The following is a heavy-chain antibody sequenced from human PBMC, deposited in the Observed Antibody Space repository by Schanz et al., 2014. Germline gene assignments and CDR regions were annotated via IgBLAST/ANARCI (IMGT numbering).Heavy chain of an antibody. V-gene: IGHV3-11*03. D-gene: IGHD1-1*01. CDR3: ARGTDWNLHY. CDR1: GFTFRDYY. J-gene: IGHJ4*02. Sequence: VQLLDSGGGLVQPGGSLRLSCAASGFTFRDYYMSWIRQAPGKGLEWVSDISSGSSYANYADSVKGRFTISRDNAKNSLYLQMNSLRAEDTAVYYCARGTDWNLHYWGQGALVTVSS. CDR2: ISSGSSYA.